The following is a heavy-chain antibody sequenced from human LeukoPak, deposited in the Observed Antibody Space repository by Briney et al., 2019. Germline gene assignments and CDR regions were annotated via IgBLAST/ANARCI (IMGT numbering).Heavy chain of an antibody. J-gene: IGHJ5*02. D-gene: IGHD4-11*01. CDR1: GYSFTGYY. Sequence: ASVKVSCKASGYSFTGYYMHWVRQAPGQGLEWMGWINPNSGGTNYAQKFQGRVTMTRDTSISTAYMELSRLRSDDTAVYYCARGYSELGWFDPWGQGTLVTVSS. V-gene: IGHV1-2*02. CDR2: INPNSGGT. CDR3: ARGYSELGWFDP.